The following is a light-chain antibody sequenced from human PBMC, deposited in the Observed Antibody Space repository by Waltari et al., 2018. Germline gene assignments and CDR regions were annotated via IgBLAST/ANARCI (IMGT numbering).Light chain of an antibody. Sequence: YVLTQPPSVSVDPGKTARLTWGGANIGSKSGNWYQQKPGQAPVVVMFYDSDRPYESPERFCGSNSGNTATLTISWGEAGDEADYHCQVWDDVTDSGVFGGGTKLTVL. CDR2: YDS. V-gene: IGLV3-21*04. CDR3: QVWDDVTDSGV. CDR1: NIGSKS. J-gene: IGLJ3*02.